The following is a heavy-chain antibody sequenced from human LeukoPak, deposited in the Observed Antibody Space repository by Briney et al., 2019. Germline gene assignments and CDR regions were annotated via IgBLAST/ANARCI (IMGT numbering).Heavy chain of an antibody. CDR1: GGSISSYY. Sequence: SETLSLTCTVSGGSISSYYWSWIRQPPGKGLEWIGYIYTSGSTNYNPSLESRVTISVDTSKNQFSLKLSPVTAADTAVYYCAGLNRGTPFDPWGQGTLVTVSS. CDR3: AGLNRGTPFDP. V-gene: IGHV4-4*09. D-gene: IGHD1-14*01. J-gene: IGHJ5*02. CDR2: IYTSGST.